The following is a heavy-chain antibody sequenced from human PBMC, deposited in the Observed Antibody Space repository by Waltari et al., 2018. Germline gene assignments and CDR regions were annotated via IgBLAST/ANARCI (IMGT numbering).Heavy chain of an antibody. V-gene: IGHV4-38-2*01. CDR3: ARRVVVVPLDCDAFDI. CDR2: IYHSGST. CDR1: GYSISSGYY. J-gene: IGHJ3*02. Sequence: QVQLQESGPGLVKPSETLSLTCAVSGYSISSGYYWGWIRQPPGKGLAWIGSIYHSGSTYYNPSLKRRVTISVDTSKNQFSLRLSSVTAADTAVYYCARRVVVVPLDCDAFDIWGNGTMVTVSS. D-gene: IGHD2-2*01.